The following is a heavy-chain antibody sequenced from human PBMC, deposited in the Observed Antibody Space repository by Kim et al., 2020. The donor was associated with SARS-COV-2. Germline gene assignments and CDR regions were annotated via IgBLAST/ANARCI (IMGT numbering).Heavy chain of an antibody. D-gene: IGHD6-13*01. V-gene: IGHV5-51*01. CDR3: ARQGSSWYAWFDP. J-gene: IGHJ5*02. Sequence: YSPSFQGQVTISADKSISTAYLQWSSLKASDNAMYYCARQGSSWYAWFDPWGQGTLVTVSS.